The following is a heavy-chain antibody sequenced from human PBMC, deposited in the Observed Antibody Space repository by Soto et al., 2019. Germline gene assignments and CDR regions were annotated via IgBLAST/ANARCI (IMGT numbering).Heavy chain of an antibody. CDR1: GGTFRNYG. CDR2: ISPYNDNK. V-gene: IGHV1-18*01. D-gene: IGHD1-7*01. CDR3: ARELSALGTIDF. Sequence: ASVKVSCKASGGTFRNYGISWVRQAPGQGLEWMGWISPYNDNKKYAQNFQGRVTMTTDTSTSTAYMELTSLRSDDTAVYYCARELSALGTIDFWGQGTLVTVSS. J-gene: IGHJ4*02.